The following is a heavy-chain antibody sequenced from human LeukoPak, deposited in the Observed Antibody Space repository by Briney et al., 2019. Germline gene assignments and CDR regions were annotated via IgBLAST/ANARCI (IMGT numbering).Heavy chain of an antibody. CDR3: ASRIFVGAFDI. CDR1: GGSISSYY. V-gene: IGHV4-59*01. J-gene: IGHJ3*02. CDR2: MYCSGST. D-gene: IGHD3-3*01. Sequence: SETLSHTCTFLGGSISSYYWSWIRQPPGKGLEWIGYMYCSGSTNYNPSLKSRVTISVDTSKNQFSLKLSSVTAADTAVYYCASRIFVGAFDIWGQGTMVTVSS.